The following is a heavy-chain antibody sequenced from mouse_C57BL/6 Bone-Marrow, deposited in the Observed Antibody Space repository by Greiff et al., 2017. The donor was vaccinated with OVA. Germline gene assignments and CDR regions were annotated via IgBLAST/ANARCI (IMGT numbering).Heavy chain of an antibody. Sequence: QVQLKESGAELVRPGASVTLSCKASGYTFTDYEMHWVKQTPVHGLEWIGAIDPETGGTAYNQKFKGKAILTADKSSSTAYMELRSLTSEDSAVYYCTRWGLPIDYWGQGTTLTVSS. D-gene: IGHD2-2*01. CDR3: TRWGLPIDY. V-gene: IGHV1-15*01. CDR1: GYTFTDYE. J-gene: IGHJ2*01. CDR2: IDPETGGT.